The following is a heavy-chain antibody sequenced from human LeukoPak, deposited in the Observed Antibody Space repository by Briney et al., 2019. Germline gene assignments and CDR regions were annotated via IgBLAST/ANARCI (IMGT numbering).Heavy chain of an antibody. V-gene: IGHV4-59*01. D-gene: IGHD2-2*02. CDR2: IYYSGST. CDR3: ARDRVVVVPAAIQVHYYYYGMDV. Sequence: SETLSLTCAVYGGSFSSYYWSWIRQPPGKGLEWIGYIYYSGSTNYNPSLKSRVTISVDTSKNQFSLKLSSVTAADTAVYYCARDRVVVVPAAIQVHYYYYGMDVWGQGTTVTVSS. CDR1: GGSFSSYY. J-gene: IGHJ6*02.